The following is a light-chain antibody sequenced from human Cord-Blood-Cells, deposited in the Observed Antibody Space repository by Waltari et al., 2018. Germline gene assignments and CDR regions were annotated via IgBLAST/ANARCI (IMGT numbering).Light chain of an antibody. J-gene: IGLJ2*01. CDR3: SSYTSSSTLV. CDR1: SRDVRGNHY. Sequence: QFPLTQPASVSGSPGQSVTLPCTGTSRDVRGNHYVYWYQKHPGKAPKPMIYDVSNRPSGFSNRFSGSKSGNTASLTISGLQAEDEADYYCSSYTSSSTLVFGGGTKLTVL. CDR2: DVS. V-gene: IGLV2-14*01.